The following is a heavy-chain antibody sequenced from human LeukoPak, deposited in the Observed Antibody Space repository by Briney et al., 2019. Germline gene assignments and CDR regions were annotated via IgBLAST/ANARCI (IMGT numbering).Heavy chain of an antibody. J-gene: IGHJ4*02. CDR1: GFTFSSYG. D-gene: IGHD3-16*01. CDR3: ATWVSLDY. Sequence: GGSLRLSCAASGFTFSSYGMHWVRQAPGKGLEWVAVISYDGSNKYYADSVKGRFTISRDNSKNTLYLQMNSLRAEDTAVYYCATWVSLDYRGQGTLVTVSS. V-gene: IGHV3-30*03. CDR2: ISYDGSNK.